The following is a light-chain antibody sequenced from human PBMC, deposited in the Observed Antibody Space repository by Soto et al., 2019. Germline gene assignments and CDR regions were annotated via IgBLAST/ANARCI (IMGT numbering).Light chain of an antibody. CDR2: GAS. J-gene: IGKJ4*01. V-gene: IGKV3-20*01. Sequence: EIVLTQSPGTLSLSPGERATLSCRASQRVSSHSLAWYQQKPGQAPRTLIYGASSRATGIPDRFSASGSGTDFTLTISSLQSEDFAVYYCQQYNNWPLTFGGGTKVDIK. CDR1: QRVSSHS. CDR3: QQYNNWPLT.